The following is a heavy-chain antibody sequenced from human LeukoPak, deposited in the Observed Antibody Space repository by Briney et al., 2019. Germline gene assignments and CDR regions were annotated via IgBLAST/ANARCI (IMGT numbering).Heavy chain of an antibody. CDR1: GGSISSYY. J-gene: IGHJ3*02. D-gene: IGHD3-3*01. CDR3: AREQEYDFWRGLRGAFDI. V-gene: IGHV4-4*07. CDR2: INTSGST. Sequence: SETLSLTCTVSGGSISSYYWSWVRQPAGKGLEWIGRINTSGSTNYNPSLKSLVTTSVDTSKNQFSLKLSSVTAADAAVYYCAREQEYDFWRGLRGAFDIWGQGTMVTVSS.